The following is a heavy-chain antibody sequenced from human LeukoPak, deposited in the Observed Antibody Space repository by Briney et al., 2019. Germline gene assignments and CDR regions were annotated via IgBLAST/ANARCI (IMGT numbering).Heavy chain of an antibody. CDR3: ARHGLGSSWFGFDY. CDR2: IYPGDSDP. D-gene: IGHD6-13*01. CDR1: GYTFTTYW. J-gene: IGHJ4*02. Sequence: GESLKISCKGSGYTFTTYWIGWVRQMPGKGLEWVGIIYPGDSDPRYSPSFQRQVTISADKSISTAYLQWSSLKASDSAMYYCARHGLGSSWFGFDYWGQGTLVTVSS. V-gene: IGHV5-51*01.